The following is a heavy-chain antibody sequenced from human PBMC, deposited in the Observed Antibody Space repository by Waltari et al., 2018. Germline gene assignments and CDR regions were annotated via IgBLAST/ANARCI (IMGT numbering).Heavy chain of an antibody. CDR3: ARDIVVIVATTPDYFDY. CDR2: IHHSGSS. CDR1: GYSISSGYY. D-gene: IGHD2-15*01. V-gene: IGHV4-38-2*02. J-gene: IGHJ4*02. Sequence: QVQLQESGPGLVKPSETLSLTCSVSGYSISSGYYWGWIRQHPGKGLEWIGSIHHSGSSYYNPALKSRATISVDTSKNQFSLKLSSVTAADTAVYYCARDIVVIVATTPDYFDYWGQGALVTVSS.